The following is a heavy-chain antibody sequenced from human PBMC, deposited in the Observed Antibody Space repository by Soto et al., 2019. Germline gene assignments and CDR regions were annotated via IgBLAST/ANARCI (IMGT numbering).Heavy chain of an antibody. Sequence: EVQLVESGGGLVPPGGSLRLSCAASGFTFSTYSMNWVRQAPGKGLEWVSFISSTGETTYYADSVKGRLTISRDNAKNSLLLQVNSLTAEDTAVYYCARDGRLPDYWGQGTLVTVSS. CDR2: ISSTGETT. CDR3: ARDGRLPDY. CDR1: GFTFSTYS. J-gene: IGHJ4*02. D-gene: IGHD2-21*02. V-gene: IGHV3-48*01.